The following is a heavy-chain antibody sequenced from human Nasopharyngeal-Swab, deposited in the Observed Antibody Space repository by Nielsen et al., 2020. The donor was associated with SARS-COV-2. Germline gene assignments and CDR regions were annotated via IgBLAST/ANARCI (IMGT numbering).Heavy chain of an antibody. Sequence: WIRQPPGKALEWLARIDWDDETYYSTSLKTRLTISKGTSKNQVVLRMTNMDPADTATYYCARVRRDEDTAMARYYYYYHMDVWGLGTTVPSP. V-gene: IGHV2-70*11. CDR3: ARVRRDEDTAMARYYYYYHMDV. J-gene: IGHJ6*03. CDR2: IDWDDET. D-gene: IGHD5-18*01.